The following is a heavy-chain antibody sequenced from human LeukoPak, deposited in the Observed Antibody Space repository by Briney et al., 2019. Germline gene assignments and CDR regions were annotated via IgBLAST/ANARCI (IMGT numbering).Heavy chain of an antibody. CDR3: AREGPGILEWLMRDYYYYYYMDV. J-gene: IGHJ6*03. V-gene: IGHV4-61*02. CDR1: GGSISSGSYY. D-gene: IGHD3-3*01. CDR2: IYTGGST. Sequence: SETLSLTCTVSGGSISSGSYYWSWIRQPAGKGLEWIGRIYTGGSTNYNPSLKSRVTISVDTSKNQFSLKLSSVTAADTAVYCCAREGPGILEWLMRDYYYYYYMDVWGKGTTVTVSS.